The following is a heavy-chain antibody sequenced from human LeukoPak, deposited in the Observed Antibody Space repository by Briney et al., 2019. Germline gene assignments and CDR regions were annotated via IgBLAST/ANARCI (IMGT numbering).Heavy chain of an antibody. Sequence: GGSLRLSCAASGFTFSSYEMNWVRQAPGKGLEWVSYISSSGSNIYYADSLKGRFTISRDNSKNTLYLQMDSLKPEDTAVYYCAKDRGWELRILDYWGQGTLVTVSS. V-gene: IGHV3-48*03. CDR2: ISSSGSNI. J-gene: IGHJ4*02. D-gene: IGHD1-26*01. CDR1: GFTFSSYE. CDR3: AKDRGWELRILDY.